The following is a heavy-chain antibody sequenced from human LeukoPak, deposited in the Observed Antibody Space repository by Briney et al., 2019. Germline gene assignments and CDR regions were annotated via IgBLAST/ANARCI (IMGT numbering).Heavy chain of an antibody. CDR2: MFHSGST. Sequence: SSETLSLTCTVSGYSISSGHYWAWIRQSPEKGLECIATMFHSGSTYYNPSLKSRVTTSVDTSKNEFSLNLSSVTAADTAVYYCARAGTNLGDYDYWGQGTLVTVSS. J-gene: IGHJ4*02. V-gene: IGHV4-38-2*02. D-gene: IGHD4-17*01. CDR1: GYSISSGHY. CDR3: ARAGTNLGDYDY.